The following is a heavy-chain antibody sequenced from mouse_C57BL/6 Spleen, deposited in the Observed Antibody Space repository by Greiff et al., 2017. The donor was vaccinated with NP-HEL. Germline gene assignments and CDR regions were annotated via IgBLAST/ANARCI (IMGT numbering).Heavy chain of an antibody. J-gene: IGHJ4*01. D-gene: IGHD4-1*01. CDR3: ARPGTRYYAMDY. V-gene: IGHV5-17*01. CDR2: ISSGSSTI. Sequence: EVQVVESGGGLVKPGGSLKLSCAASGFTFSDYGMHWVRQAPEKGLEWVAYISSGSSTIYYADTVKGRFTISRDNAKNTLFLHMTSLRSEDTAMYYCARPGTRYYAMDYWGQGTSVTVSS. CDR1: GFTFSDYG.